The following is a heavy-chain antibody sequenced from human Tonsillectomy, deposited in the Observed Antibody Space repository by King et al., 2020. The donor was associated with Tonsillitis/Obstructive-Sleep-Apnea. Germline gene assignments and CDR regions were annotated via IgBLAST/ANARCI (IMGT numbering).Heavy chain of an antibody. V-gene: IGHV3-11*05. CDR3: ARDYRGANTVTTSNYMDV. J-gene: IGHJ6*03. D-gene: IGHD4-11*01. CDR2: SSSSSSYT. CDR1: GFTFSDYY. Sequence: VQLVESGGGLVKPGGSLRLSWAASGFTFSDYYITWIRQAPGKGLEWGSYSSSSSSYTNYADSVKGRFTISRDNAKNSLYLQMNSLRAEDTAVYYCARDYRGANTVTTSNYMDVWGKGTTVTVSS.